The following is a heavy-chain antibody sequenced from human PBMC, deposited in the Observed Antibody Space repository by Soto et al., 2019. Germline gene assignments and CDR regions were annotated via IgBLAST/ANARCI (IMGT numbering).Heavy chain of an antibody. D-gene: IGHD3-16*02. CDR3: AREIGDDYIWGSYRPNWFDP. J-gene: IGHJ5*02. CDR2: IIPILGIA. Sequence: QVPLVQSGAEVKKPGSSVKVSCKASGGTFSSYTISWVRQAPGQGLEWMGRIIPILGIANYAQKFQGRVTITADKSTSTAYMELSSLRSEDTAVYYCAREIGDDYIWGSYRPNWFDPWGQGTLVTVSS. V-gene: IGHV1-69*08. CDR1: GGTFSSYT.